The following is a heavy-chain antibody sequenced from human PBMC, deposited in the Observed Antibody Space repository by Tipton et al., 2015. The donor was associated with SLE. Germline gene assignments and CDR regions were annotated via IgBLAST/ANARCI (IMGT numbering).Heavy chain of an antibody. D-gene: IGHD6-6*01. CDR2: IHYSGST. CDR3: ARNLRQLVPNSQNY. Sequence: TLSLTCTVSGGSISSYYWSWIRQPPGKGLEWIGYIHYSGSTNYNPSLKSRVTISVDTSKNQISLKLSSVTAADTAVYYCARNLRQLVPNSQNYWGQGTLVTVSS. J-gene: IGHJ4*02. V-gene: IGHV4-59*12. CDR1: GGSISSYY.